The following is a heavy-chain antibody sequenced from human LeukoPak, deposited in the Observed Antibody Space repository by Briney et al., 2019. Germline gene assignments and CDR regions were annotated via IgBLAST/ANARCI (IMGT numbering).Heavy chain of an antibody. D-gene: IGHD2-2*01. Sequence: TLSLTCTVSGGSISSGDYYWRWIRQPPGKGLEWIVYIYYSGSTYYNPSLKSRVTISVYTSKNQFSLKLSSVTAADTAVYYCARVPRYCSSTSCYLVWFDPWGQGTLVTVSS. CDR2: IYYSGST. J-gene: IGHJ5*02. CDR1: GGSISSGDYY. CDR3: ARVPRYCSSTSCYLVWFDP. V-gene: IGHV4-30-4*08.